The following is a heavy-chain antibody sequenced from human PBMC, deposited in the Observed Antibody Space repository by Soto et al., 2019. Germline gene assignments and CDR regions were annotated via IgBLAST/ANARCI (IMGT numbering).Heavy chain of an antibody. CDR1: GFTFSDYY. J-gene: IGHJ4*02. V-gene: IGHV3-11*05. CDR2: ITSSSSYT. D-gene: IGHD5-18*01. CDR3: ATGCSYPFDY. Sequence: QVQLVESGGGLVKPGGSLRLSCAASGFTFSDYYMSWIRQAPGKGLEWVSYITSSSSYTNSADSVKGRFTISRDNSKNSLNRQMNTLRAEDTAVYYCATGCSYPFDYWGQGTLVTVSS.